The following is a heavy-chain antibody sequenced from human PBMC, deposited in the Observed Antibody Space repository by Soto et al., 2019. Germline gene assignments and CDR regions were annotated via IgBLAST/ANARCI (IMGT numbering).Heavy chain of an antibody. J-gene: IGHJ6*03. CDR2: IYYSGST. D-gene: IGHD5-18*01. CDR1: GGSISSSSYY. CDR3: ARRAGGSYGYGPGSYYMDV. Sequence: SETLSLTCTFSGGSISSSSYYWGWIRQPPGKGLEWIGSIYYSGSTYYNPSLKSRVTISVDTSKNQFSLKLSSVTAADTAVYYCARRAGGSYGYGPGSYYMDVWGKGTTVTVSS. V-gene: IGHV4-39*01.